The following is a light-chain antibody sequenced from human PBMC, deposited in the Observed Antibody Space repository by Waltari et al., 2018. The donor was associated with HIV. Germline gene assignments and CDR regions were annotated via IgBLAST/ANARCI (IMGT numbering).Light chain of an antibody. CDR1: SSNIGSRS. J-gene: IGLJ2*01. V-gene: IGLV1-44*01. CDR3: SAWDVTLNGLV. Sequence: QSLLTQSPSASGTPGQRVNISCFGTSSNIGSRSVNWYQHFPGTPPKLPIFSNTERPSGVPDRFSGSKFGTSASLAISGLHSQDEADYYCSAWDVTLNGLVFGGGTRLSVL. CDR2: SNT.